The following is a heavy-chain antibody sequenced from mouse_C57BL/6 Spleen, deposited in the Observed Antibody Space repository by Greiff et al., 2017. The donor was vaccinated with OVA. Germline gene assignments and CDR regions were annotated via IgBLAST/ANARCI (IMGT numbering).Heavy chain of an antibody. CDR2: IYPGSGDT. D-gene: IGHD3-2*02. Sequence: VQLQQSGPELVKPGASVKMSCKASGYTFTSYWMHWVKQRPGQGLEWIGYIYPGSGDTNYNEKFKGKATLTADKSSSTAYMQLSSLTYEDSAVYCCASGTGHATDFDDWGTGTTVTVSS. V-gene: IGHV1-7*01. CDR1: GYTFTSYW. J-gene: IGHJ1*03. CDR3: ASGTGHATDFDD.